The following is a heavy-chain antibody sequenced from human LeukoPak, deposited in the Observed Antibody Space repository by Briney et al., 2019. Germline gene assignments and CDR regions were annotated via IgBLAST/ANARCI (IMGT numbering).Heavy chain of an antibody. V-gene: IGHV3-33*08. J-gene: IGHJ3*02. CDR1: GFTFSSYA. Sequence: GGSLRLSCAASGFTFSSYAMSWVRQAPGKGLEWVAVIWYDGSNKYYADSVKGRFTISRDNSKNTLYLQMNSLRAEDTAVYYCARDLGSSSDAFDIWGQGTMVTVSS. CDR2: IWYDGSNK. CDR3: ARDLGSSSDAFDI. D-gene: IGHD6-6*01.